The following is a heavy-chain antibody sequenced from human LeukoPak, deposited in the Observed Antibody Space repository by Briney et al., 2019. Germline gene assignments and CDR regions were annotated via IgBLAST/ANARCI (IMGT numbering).Heavy chain of an antibody. J-gene: IGHJ4*02. CDR3: AKASGSPYYFDY. D-gene: IGHD3-10*01. V-gene: IGHV3-23*01. CDR2: ISANGGAT. CDR1: DFTFGSYA. Sequence: PGGSLRLSCAASDFTFGSYAMSWVRHAPGKGLECVSLISANGGATYYADSVKGRFTISRDNSKSTLYLQMNSLRADDTAVYYCAKASGSPYYFDYWGQGTLVTVSS.